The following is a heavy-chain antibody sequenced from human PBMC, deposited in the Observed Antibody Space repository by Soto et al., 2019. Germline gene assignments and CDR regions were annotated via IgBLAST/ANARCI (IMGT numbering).Heavy chain of an antibody. J-gene: IGHJ4*02. Sequence: EVQLVESGGGFVQPGGSLRLSCAASGFTFSSYSMNWVRQAPGKGLEWVSYITSSSRTIYYADSVKGRFTISRDNAKNSLSLQMNRLRDEDTAVYYCACGYSYGYSLDYWGQGTLVTVSS. D-gene: IGHD5-18*01. CDR3: ACGYSYGYSLDY. V-gene: IGHV3-48*02. CDR2: ITSSSRTI. CDR1: GFTFSSYS.